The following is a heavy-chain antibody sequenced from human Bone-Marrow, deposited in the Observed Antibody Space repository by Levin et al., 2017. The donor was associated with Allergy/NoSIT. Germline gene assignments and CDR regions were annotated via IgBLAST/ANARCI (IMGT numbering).Heavy chain of an antibody. J-gene: IGHJ4*02. Sequence: ESGPTLVKPTQTLTLTCSFSGFSFTHLGEGVSWIRQPPGGAPEWVALIYWDDDKRHNTYLKARLTITRDISKNQVVLRLTNVDPLDTATYYCVHIPPNGQIITEDYFDYWGQGILVTVSS. V-gene: IGHV2-5*02. CDR1: GFSFTHLGEG. CDR3: VHIPPNGQIITEDYFDY. D-gene: IGHD2-15*01. CDR2: IYWDDDK.